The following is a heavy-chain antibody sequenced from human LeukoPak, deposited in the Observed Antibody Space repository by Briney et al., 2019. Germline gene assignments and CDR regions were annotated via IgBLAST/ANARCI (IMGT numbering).Heavy chain of an antibody. J-gene: IGHJ4*02. D-gene: IGHD3-22*01. CDR1: GFTFSSYW. Sequence: GGSLRLSCAASGFTFSSYWMHWVRQVPGKGLVWVSRIQSDGSSTNYADSVKGRFTISRDNAKNTLYLQMNSLRAEDTAVYYCATYDSSGLAYWGQGSLVTASS. CDR2: IQSDGSST. CDR3: ATYDSSGLAY. V-gene: IGHV3-74*01.